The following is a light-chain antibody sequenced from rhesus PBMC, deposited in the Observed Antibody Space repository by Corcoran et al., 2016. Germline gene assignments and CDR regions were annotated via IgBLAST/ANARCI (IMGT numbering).Light chain of an antibody. CDR3: QQGYRTPLT. CDR2: GAS. Sequence: DIQMSQSPSSLSASVGDKVTITCRASQGISNALAWYQQKPGKAPKPLIYGASSLESGVPSRFSAIRSGTAVTLTITRLQPEDFATYFCQQGYRTPLTFGGGTKVELK. J-gene: IGKJ4*01. V-gene: IGKV1-33*02. CDR1: QGISNA.